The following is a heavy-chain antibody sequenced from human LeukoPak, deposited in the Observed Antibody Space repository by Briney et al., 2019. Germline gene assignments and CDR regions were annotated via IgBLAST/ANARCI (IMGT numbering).Heavy chain of an antibody. V-gene: IGHV3-53*05. Sequence: GGSLRLSCAASGFTGSNNYVSWVRQAPGMGLEWVSAIHSSGATCYADSVKGRFTISRDTSKNTLYLQISSLRSEDTAVYYCAGPGSGSYYNPSSGMDVWGQGTTVTVSS. CDR2: IHSSGAT. CDR3: AGPGSGSYYNPSSGMDV. CDR1: GFTGSNNY. D-gene: IGHD3-10*01. J-gene: IGHJ6*02.